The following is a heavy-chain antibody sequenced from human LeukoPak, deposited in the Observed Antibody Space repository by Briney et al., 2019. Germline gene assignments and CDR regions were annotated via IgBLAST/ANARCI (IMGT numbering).Heavy chain of an antibody. CDR2: IYYSGST. Sequence: SQTLSLTCTVSGGSISSGDYYWSWIRQPPGKGLEWIGYIYYSGSTYYNPSFKSRVTISVDTSKNQFSLKLSSVTAADTAVYYCARDGGMNCSGGSCYSLDYWGQGTLVTVSS. J-gene: IGHJ4*02. CDR3: ARDGGMNCSGGSCYSLDY. D-gene: IGHD2-15*01. V-gene: IGHV4-30-4*01. CDR1: GGSISSGDYY.